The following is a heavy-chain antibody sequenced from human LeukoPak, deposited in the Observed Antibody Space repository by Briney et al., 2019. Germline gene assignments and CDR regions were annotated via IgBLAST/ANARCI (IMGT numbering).Heavy chain of an antibody. V-gene: IGHV4-34*01. J-gene: IGHJ5*02. Sequence: SETLSLTCAAYGGSFSGYSRSWIRQPPGKGLEWIGEINHSGSTNYNPSLKRRVTISVDTSKNQFSLKLSSVTAADTAVYYCAXXNXXXXXFDPXXXGXLVTVS. CDR1: GGSFSGYS. CDR3: AXXNXXXXXFDP. CDR2: INHSGST.